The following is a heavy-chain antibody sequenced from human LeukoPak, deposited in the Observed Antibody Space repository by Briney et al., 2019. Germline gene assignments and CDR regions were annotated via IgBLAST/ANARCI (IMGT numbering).Heavy chain of an antibody. CDR2: INPNSGGT. Sequence: ASVKVSCKASGHTFTGYYMHWVRQAPGQGLEWMGWINPNSGGTNYAQKFQGRVTMTRDTSISTAYMELSRLRSDDTAVYYCARDLRGLAAAGTFDYWGQGTLITVSS. V-gene: IGHV1-2*02. J-gene: IGHJ4*02. CDR3: ARDLRGLAAAGTFDY. CDR1: GHTFTGYY. D-gene: IGHD6-13*01.